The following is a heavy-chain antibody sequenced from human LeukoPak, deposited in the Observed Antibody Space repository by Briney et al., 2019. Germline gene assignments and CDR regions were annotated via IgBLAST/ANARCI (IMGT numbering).Heavy chain of an antibody. D-gene: IGHD3-10*01. CDR3: ASGRPTGGSGI. CDR2: ISGSGGDT. CDR1: GFTFSSYA. J-gene: IGHJ4*02. V-gene: IGHV3-23*01. Sequence: AGGSLRLSCAASGFTFSSYAMSWVRQAPGKGLQWVSGISGSGGDTYYADSVKGRFTISRDNSKNTLYLQMNSLRAEDTAVYYCASGRPTGGSGIWGQGTLVTVSS.